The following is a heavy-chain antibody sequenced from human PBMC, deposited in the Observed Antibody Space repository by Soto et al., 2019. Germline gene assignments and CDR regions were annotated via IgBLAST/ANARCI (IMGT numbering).Heavy chain of an antibody. J-gene: IGHJ4*02. D-gene: IGHD6-6*01. CDR1: GFTFSSYW. CDR2: IKQDGSEK. Sequence: GGSLRLSCAASGFTFSSYWMSWVRQAPGKGLEWVANIKQDGSEKYYVDSVKGRFTISRDNAKNSLYLQMNSLRAEDTAVYYCARGRLKQLAPHFDYWGQGTLVTVSS. CDR3: ARGRLKQLAPHFDY. V-gene: IGHV3-7*04.